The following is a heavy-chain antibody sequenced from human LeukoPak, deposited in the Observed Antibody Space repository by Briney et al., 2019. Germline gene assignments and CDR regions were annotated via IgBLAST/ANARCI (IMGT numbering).Heavy chain of an antibody. CDR1: GYTFTGYS. J-gene: IGHJ4*02. Sequence: ASVRVSCTGSGYTFTGYSMHWVRQAPGQGLEGMGWINTNSGGTNYAQKFQGRVTMTRDTSISKAYMELSRLRSDDTAVYYCRTDRYGDYGDYIDYWGPGTLVT. V-gene: IGHV1-2*02. D-gene: IGHD4-17*01. CDR2: INTNSGGT. CDR3: RTDRYGDYGDYIDY.